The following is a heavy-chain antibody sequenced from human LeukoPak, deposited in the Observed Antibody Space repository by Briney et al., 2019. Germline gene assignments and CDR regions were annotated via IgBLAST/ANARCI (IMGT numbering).Heavy chain of an antibody. CDR3: ATAYDFWSGYRDY. V-gene: IGHV3-30*02. CDR1: GFTFSSYG. D-gene: IGHD3-3*01. CDR2: IRYDGRNN. J-gene: IGHJ4*02. Sequence: PGGSLRLSCAASGFTFSSYGMHWVRQAPGKGLEWVAFIRYDGRNNYYADSVKGRFTISRDNSKNTLYLQMNSLRAEDTAVYYCATAYDFWSGYRDYWGQGTLVTVSS.